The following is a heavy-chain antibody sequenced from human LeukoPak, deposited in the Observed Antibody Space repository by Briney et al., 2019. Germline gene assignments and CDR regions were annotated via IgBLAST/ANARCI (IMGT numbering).Heavy chain of an antibody. V-gene: IGHV1-18*01. J-gene: IGHJ6*03. CDR1: GYTFNSYG. CDR3: ARVPVPYCGGDCYDGEPYYYYYMDV. D-gene: IGHD2-21*02. Sequence: GASVKVSCRASGYTFNSYGISWVRQAPGQGLEWMGWISGYNGHTNYAQKLQGRVTMTTDTSTSTAYMELRSLRSGDTAVYYCARVPVPYCGGDCYDGEPYYYYYMDVWGKGTTVTISS. CDR2: ISGYNGHT.